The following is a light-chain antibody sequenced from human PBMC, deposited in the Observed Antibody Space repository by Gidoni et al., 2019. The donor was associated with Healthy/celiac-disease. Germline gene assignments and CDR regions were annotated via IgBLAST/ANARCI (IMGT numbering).Light chain of an antibody. V-gene: IGKV1-5*03. CDR1: QSISSW. CDR2: KAS. CDR3: QQYKSFMSS. Sequence: IPMSESPSTLSASLGPRVTITCRASQSISSWLAWYQQKPGKAPKLLIYKASSLESGVPSRFSGSGSGTEFTLTISSLQPDDFATYYCQQYKSFMSSFGQGTKLEIK. J-gene: IGKJ2*04.